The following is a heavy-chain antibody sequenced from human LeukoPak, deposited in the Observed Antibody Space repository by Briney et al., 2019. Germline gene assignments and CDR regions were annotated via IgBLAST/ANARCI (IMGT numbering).Heavy chain of an antibody. J-gene: IGHJ4*02. V-gene: IGHV4-61*02. Sequence: SETLSLTCTVSGGSISSGSYYWSWIRQPAGKGLEWIGRIYTSGSTNYNPSLKSRVTISVDMSKNQFSLKLSSVTAADTAVYYCASAYYYDSSVLDYWGQGTLVTVSS. CDR2: IYTSGST. CDR1: GGSISSGSYY. D-gene: IGHD3-22*01. CDR3: ASAYYYDSSVLDY.